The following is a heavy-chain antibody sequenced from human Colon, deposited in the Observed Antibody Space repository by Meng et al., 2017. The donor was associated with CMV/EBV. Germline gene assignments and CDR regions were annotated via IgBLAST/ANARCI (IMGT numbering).Heavy chain of an antibody. V-gene: IGHV3-21*01. CDR1: GFTFGDYA. D-gene: IGHD3-9*01. J-gene: IGHJ4*02. CDR3: ARDSLYYDILTGYNPAGYFDY. Sequence: GESLKISCTASGFTFGDYAMSWVRQAPGKGLEWVSSISSSSSYIYYADSVKGRFTISRDNAKNSLYLQMNSLRAEDTAVYYCARDSLYYDILTGYNPAGYFDYWGQGTLVTVSS. CDR2: ISSSSSYI.